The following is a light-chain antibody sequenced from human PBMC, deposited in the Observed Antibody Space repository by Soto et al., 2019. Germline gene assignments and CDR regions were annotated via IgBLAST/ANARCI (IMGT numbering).Light chain of an antibody. V-gene: IGLV4-69*01. CDR2: LDSDGSH. CDR1: SGHSRYA. Sequence: QSVLTQSPSASASLGASVKLTCTLSSGHSRYAIAWHQQQPEKGPRYLMKLDSDGSHSKGDGIPDRFSGSSSGAERYLTISSLQSEDEADYYGQTWGTGIVVFGGGTKLTVL. J-gene: IGLJ2*01. CDR3: QTWGTGIVV.